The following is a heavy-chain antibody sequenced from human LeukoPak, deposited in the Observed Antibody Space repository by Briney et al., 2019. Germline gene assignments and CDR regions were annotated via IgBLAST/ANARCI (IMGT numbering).Heavy chain of an antibody. Sequence: PGGSLRLSCAASGFTFSSYAMSWVRQAPGKGLEWVSAISGSGGSTYYADSVKGRFTISRDNSKNTLYLQMNSLRAEDTAVYYCARDERYCSGGSCYSGYFDYWGQGTLVTVSS. D-gene: IGHD2-15*01. CDR1: GFTFSSYA. CDR3: ARDERYCSGGSCYSGYFDY. CDR2: ISGSGGST. J-gene: IGHJ4*02. V-gene: IGHV3-23*01.